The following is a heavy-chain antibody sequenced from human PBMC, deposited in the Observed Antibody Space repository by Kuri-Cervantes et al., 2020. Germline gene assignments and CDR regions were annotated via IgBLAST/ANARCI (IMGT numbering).Heavy chain of an antibody. D-gene: IGHD6-13*01. CDR2: INAGNGNT. Sequence: ASVNVSCKASGYTFTSYAMHWVRQAPGQRLEWMGWINAGNGNTKYSQKFQGRVTITRDTSASTAYMELSSLRSEDTAVYYCARDSGSWYIIGYFQHWGQGTLVTVSS. CDR1: GYTFTSYA. V-gene: IGHV1-3*01. J-gene: IGHJ1*01. CDR3: ARDSGSWYIIGYFQH.